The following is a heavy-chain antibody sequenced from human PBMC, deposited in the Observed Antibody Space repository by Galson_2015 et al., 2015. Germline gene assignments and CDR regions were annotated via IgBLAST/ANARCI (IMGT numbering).Heavy chain of an antibody. Sequence: SLRLSCAASGFTFSNAWMSWVRQAPGKGLEWVGRIKSKTDGGTTDYAAPVKGRFTISRDDSKNTLYLQMNSLKTEDTAVYYCTTHYDSSGYYPGIDYWRQGTLVTVSS. J-gene: IGHJ4*02. D-gene: IGHD3-22*01. CDR1: GFTFSNAW. CDR2: IKSKTDGGTT. CDR3: TTHYDSSGYYPGIDY. V-gene: IGHV3-15*01.